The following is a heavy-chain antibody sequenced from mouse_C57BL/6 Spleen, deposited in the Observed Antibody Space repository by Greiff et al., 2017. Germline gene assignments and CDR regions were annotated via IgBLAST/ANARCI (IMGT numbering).Heavy chain of an antibody. V-gene: IGHV3-6*01. CDR1: GYSITSGYY. CDR3: ARIYDGHAMDY. D-gene: IGHD2-3*01. J-gene: IGHJ4*01. CDR2: ISYDGSN. Sequence: EVQRVESGPGLVKPSQSLSLTCSVTGYSITSGYYWNWIRQFPGNKLEWMGYISYDGSNNSNPSLKNRISITRDTSKNQFFLKLNSVTTEDTATYYCARIYDGHAMDYWGQGTSVTVSS.